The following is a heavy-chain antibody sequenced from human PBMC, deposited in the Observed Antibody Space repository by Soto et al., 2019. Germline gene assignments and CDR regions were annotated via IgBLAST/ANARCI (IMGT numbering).Heavy chain of an antibody. J-gene: IGHJ5*02. CDR3: TSDVGHMSLPLFSS. D-gene: IGHD1-26*01. CDR1: GFSFTDAW. V-gene: IGHV3-15*01. CDR2: IKSRTHGGTA. Sequence: EVQLVESGGGLVEPGGSLRLSCAASGFSFTDAWMGWVRQAPGKGLEWVGRIKSRTHGGTADFPAPVKGRFSISRDDSKSLLHLQMSSLQTEDTAVYHCTSDVGHMSLPLFSSWGQGTLVTVSS.